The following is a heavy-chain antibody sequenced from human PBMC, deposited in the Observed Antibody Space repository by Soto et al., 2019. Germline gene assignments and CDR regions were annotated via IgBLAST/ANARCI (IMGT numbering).Heavy chain of an antibody. CDR2: ISSSISYT. CDR3: ARDLPGYSGYDYVYYYYGMDV. Sequence: QVQLVESGGGLVNPGGSLRLSCAASGFTFSDYYMSWIRQAPGKGLECVAYISSSISYTNYADSVKGRLTISRDNAKNSLYLQMNSLRAEDTAVYYCARDLPGYSGYDYVYYYYGMDVWGQGTTVTVSS. J-gene: IGHJ6*02. V-gene: IGHV3-11*05. D-gene: IGHD5-12*01. CDR1: GFTFSDYY.